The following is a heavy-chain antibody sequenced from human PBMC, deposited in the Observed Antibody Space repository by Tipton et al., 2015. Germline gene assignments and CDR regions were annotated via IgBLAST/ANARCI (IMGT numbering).Heavy chain of an antibody. V-gene: IGHV4-38-2*02. CDR3: ARDLEHGMDV. CDR2: ISHSGNT. J-gene: IGHJ6*02. D-gene: IGHD5-24*01. Sequence: TLSLTCAVSAYSISSDYYWGWIRQPPGKGLEWIGSISHSGNTYYNPSLKRRVTISLDTSKNQFSLTLNSVTAADTAVYYCARDLEHGMDVWGHGTTVTVSS. CDR1: AYSISSDYY.